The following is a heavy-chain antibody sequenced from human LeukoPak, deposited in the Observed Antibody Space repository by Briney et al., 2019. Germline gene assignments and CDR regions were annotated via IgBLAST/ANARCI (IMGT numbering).Heavy chain of an antibody. CDR2: ISYDGSSK. Sequence: GGSLRLSCAASGFTFSSYGMHWVRQAPGKGLEWVAVISYDGSSKYYADSVKGRFTISRDNSKNTLYLQMNSLRAEDTAVYYCAKVGGDHGLPYFDYWGQGTLVTVSS. CDR1: GFTFSSYG. CDR3: AKVGGDHGLPYFDY. D-gene: IGHD1-26*01. J-gene: IGHJ4*02. V-gene: IGHV3-30*18.